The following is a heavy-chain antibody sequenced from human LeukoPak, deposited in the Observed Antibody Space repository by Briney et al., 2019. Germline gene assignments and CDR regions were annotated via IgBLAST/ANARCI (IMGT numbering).Heavy chain of an antibody. CDR3: ARTRYYYGSGSSYFDY. J-gene: IGHJ4*02. D-gene: IGHD3-10*01. Sequence: SETLSLTCAVSGYSISSGYYWGWIRQPPGKGLEWIGSIYHSGSTYYNPSLKSRVTISVDTSKNQFSLKLSSVTAADTAVYYCARTRYYYGSGSSYFDYWGPGTLVTVSS. V-gene: IGHV4-38-2*01. CDR1: GYSISSGYY. CDR2: IYHSGST.